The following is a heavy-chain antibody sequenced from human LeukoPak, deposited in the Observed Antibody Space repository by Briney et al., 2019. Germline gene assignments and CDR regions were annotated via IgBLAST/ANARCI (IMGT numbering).Heavy chain of an antibody. Sequence: QPGGSLRLSCAASGFTVSSNYMSWVRQALGKGLEWVSVIYSGGSTYYADSVKGRFTISRDNSKNTLYLQMNSLRAEDTAVYYCARARSRITGTTDWGQGTLVTVSS. CDR1: GFTVSSNY. CDR2: IYSGGST. J-gene: IGHJ4*02. D-gene: IGHD1-20*01. CDR3: ARARSRITGTTD. V-gene: IGHV3-66*01.